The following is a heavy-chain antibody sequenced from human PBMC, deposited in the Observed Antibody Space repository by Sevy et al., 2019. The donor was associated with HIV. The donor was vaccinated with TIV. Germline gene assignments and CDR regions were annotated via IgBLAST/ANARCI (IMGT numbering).Heavy chain of an antibody. Sequence: GGSLRLSCAASGFTFSSYSMNWVRQAPGKGLEWVSSISSRSSYIYYADSVKGRFTISRDNAKNSLYLQMNSLSAEDTAVYYCARDGITMVRGGAFDIWGQGTMVTVSS. D-gene: IGHD3-10*01. V-gene: IGHV3-21*01. CDR2: ISSRSSYI. J-gene: IGHJ3*02. CDR1: GFTFSSYS. CDR3: ARDGITMVRGGAFDI.